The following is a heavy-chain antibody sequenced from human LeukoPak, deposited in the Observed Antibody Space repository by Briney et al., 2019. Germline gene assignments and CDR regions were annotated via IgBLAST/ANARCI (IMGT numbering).Heavy chain of an antibody. J-gene: IGHJ4*02. Sequence: SETLSLTCTVSGGSISSYYWSWIRQPPGKGLEWIGYIYYSGSTNYNPSLKSRVTISVDTSKNQFSLKLSSVTAADTAVYYCASRNFWSGYLDYWGQGTLVTVSS. D-gene: IGHD3-3*01. CDR2: IYYSGST. CDR3: ASRNFWSGYLDY. V-gene: IGHV4-59*01. CDR1: GGSISSYY.